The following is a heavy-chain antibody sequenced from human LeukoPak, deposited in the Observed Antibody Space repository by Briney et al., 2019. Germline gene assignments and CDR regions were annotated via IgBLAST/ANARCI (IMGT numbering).Heavy chain of an antibody. J-gene: IGHJ3*02. V-gene: IGHV4-34*01. CDR2: INHSGST. D-gene: IGHD3-22*01. Sequence: SETLSLTCAVYGGSFSGYYWSWIRQPPGKGLEWIGEINHSGSTNYNPSLKSRGHISVDTYKNHFSLKLNTVTAADTAVYYCARARYYYDSRGYAFDIWGQGTMVTVSS. CDR1: GGSFSGYY. CDR3: ARARYYYDSRGYAFDI.